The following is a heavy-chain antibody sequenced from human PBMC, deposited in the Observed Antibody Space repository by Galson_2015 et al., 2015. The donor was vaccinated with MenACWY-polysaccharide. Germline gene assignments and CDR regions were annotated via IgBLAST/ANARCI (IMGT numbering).Heavy chain of an antibody. Sequence: ALRLSCAASGFTFSSYAMHWVRQAPGKGLEWVAVISYDGSNKYYADSVKGRFTISRDNSKNTLYLQMNSLRAEDTAVYYCARGALISGVLMVYVPSTCAFDIWGQGTMVTVSS. V-gene: IGHV3-30-3*01. CDR3: ARGALISGVLMVYVPSTCAFDI. J-gene: IGHJ3*02. CDR2: ISYDGSNK. D-gene: IGHD2-8*01. CDR1: GFTFSSYA.